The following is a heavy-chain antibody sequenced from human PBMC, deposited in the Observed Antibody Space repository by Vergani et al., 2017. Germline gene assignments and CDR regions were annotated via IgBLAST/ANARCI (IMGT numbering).Heavy chain of an antibody. Sequence: QVQLVQSGAEVKKPGASVKVSCKASGYTFTSYGISWVRQAPGQGLEWMGWISAYNGNTNYAQKLQGRVTMTTDTSTSTAYMELRSLRSDDTAVYYCARVADYDFWSGLNYYYYYYMDVWGKGTTVTVSS. J-gene: IGHJ6*03. D-gene: IGHD3-3*01. CDR1: GYTFTSYG. CDR3: ARVADYDFWSGLNYYYYYYMDV. V-gene: IGHV1-18*01. CDR2: ISAYNGNT.